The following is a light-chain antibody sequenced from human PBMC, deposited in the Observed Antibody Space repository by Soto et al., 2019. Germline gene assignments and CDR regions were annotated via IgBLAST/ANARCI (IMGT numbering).Light chain of an antibody. CDR3: QQYGSSPT. V-gene: IGKV3D-20*01. CDR2: DAS. Sequence: ENVLTQSPATLSLSPGERATLSCGASQSVRSNYLAWYQHKRGLAPRLLIYDASSRATGIPDRFSGSGSGTDFTLTISRLEPEDFAVYYCQQYGSSPTFGQGTRLEIK. J-gene: IGKJ5*01. CDR1: QSVRSNY.